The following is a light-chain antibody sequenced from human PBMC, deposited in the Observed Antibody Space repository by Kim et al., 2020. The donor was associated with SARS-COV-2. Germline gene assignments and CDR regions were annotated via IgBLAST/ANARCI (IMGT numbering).Light chain of an antibody. Sequence: QSALTQPRSVSGSPGQSVTISCTGTSSDVGDDNSVSWYQKNPGKAPKLMIYDVTKRPSGVPDRFSGSKSGNTASLTISGLQAEDEADYYCTSSAGRFTLFFGGGTKVTVL. CDR2: DVT. CDR1: SSDVGDDNS. CDR3: TSSAGRFTLF. J-gene: IGLJ2*01. V-gene: IGLV2-11*01.